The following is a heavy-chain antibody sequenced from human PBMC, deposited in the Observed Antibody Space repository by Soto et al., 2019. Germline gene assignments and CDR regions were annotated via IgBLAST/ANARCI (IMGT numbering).Heavy chain of an antibody. D-gene: IGHD3-10*01. J-gene: IGHJ4*02. CDR1: GDTFNFYS. CDR2: VNPILSMS. CDR3: ASNYGSGYRAFDS. Sequence: QVQLVQSGAEVKSAGSSVKVSCKASGDTFNFYSINWVRQATGLGLEWVGRVNPILSMSNYAQRFQGRVTMTAYKATGTAYMELRILRSEDTAIYYCASNYGSGYRAFDSWGQGALVTVSS. V-gene: IGHV1-69*02.